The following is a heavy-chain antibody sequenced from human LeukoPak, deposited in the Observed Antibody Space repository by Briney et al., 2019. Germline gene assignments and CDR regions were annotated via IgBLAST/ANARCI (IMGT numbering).Heavy chain of an antibody. D-gene: IGHD6-13*01. CDR1: GFTFDDYA. V-gene: IGHV3-9*03. CDR2: ISWNSGSI. CDR3: AKDISSIAAAGPFDY. J-gene: IGHJ4*02. Sequence: GRSLRLSCAASGFTFDDYAMHWVRQAPGKGLEWASGISWNSGSIGYADSVKGRFTISRDNAKNSLYLQMNSLRAEDMALYYCAKDISSIAAAGPFDYWGQGTLVTVSS.